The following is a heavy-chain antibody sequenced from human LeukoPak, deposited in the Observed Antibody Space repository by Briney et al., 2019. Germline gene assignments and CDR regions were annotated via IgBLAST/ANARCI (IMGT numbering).Heavy chain of an antibody. J-gene: IGHJ5*02. V-gene: IGHV4-59*01. CDR3: ARDLRCSTTSCYTSWFDP. CDR2: IYYSGST. Sequence: SETLSLTCTVSGGSLSSYYWSWIRQPPGKGLEWIGYIYYSGSTNYNPSLKSRVTISVDTSKNQFSLRLSSVTAADTAVYYCARDLRCSTTSCYTSWFDPWGQGTLVTVSS. D-gene: IGHD2-2*02. CDR1: GGSLSSYY.